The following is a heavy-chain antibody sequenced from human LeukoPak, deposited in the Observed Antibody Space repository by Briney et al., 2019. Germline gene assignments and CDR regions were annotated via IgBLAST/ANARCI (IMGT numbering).Heavy chain of an antibody. D-gene: IGHD5-24*01. Sequence: PSQTLSLTCTVSGGSISSGDYYWSWIRQPPGKGLEWIGYIYYSGRTYYNPSLKSRVTISVDTSKNQFSLKLSSVTAADTAVYYCARERGDGYNWFDPWGQGTLVTVSS. V-gene: IGHV4-30-4*08. CDR2: IYYSGRT. CDR1: GGSISSGDYY. J-gene: IGHJ5*02. CDR3: ARERGDGYNWFDP.